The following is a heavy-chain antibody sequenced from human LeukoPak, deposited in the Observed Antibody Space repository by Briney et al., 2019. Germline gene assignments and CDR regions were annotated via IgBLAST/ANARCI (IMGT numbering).Heavy chain of an antibody. CDR3: ARDSSSWYGEAFDI. J-gene: IGHJ3*02. D-gene: IGHD6-13*01. CDR1: GLTFSSYS. V-gene: IGHV3-21*01. Sequence: GGSLRLSCAASGLTFSSYSMNWVRQAPGKGLEWVSAISSSSSYIYYADSVKGRFTISRDNAKNSLYLQMNSLRAEDTAVYYCARDSSSWYGEAFDIWGQGTMATVSS. CDR2: ISSSSSYI.